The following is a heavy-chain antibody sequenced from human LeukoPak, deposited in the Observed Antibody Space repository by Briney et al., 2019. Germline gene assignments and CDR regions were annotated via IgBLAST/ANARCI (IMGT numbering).Heavy chain of an antibody. CDR2: INHSGST. J-gene: IGHJ6*02. CDR1: GGSFSGYY. V-gene: IGHV4-34*01. D-gene: IGHD5-12*01. CDR3: ASGGGQKWLRSGMDV. Sequence: SETLSLTCAVYGGSFSGYYWSWIRQPPGKGLEWIGEINHSGSTNYNPSLKSRVTISVDTSKNQFSLKLSSVTAADTAVYYCASGGGQKWLRSGMDVWGQGTTVTVSS.